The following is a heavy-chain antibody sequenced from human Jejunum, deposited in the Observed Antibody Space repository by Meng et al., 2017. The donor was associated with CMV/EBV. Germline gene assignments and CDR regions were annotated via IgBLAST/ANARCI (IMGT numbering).Heavy chain of an antibody. CDR3: ARVLCGEIYAGDRPLDY. Sequence: FAGYYMHWMRPAPGQGLEWMGWIDPNSGSTSYAQKFQGRVTMTGDTSTSTAYMKLSGLRSDDTAVYYCARVLCGEIYAGDRPLDYWGQGTLVTVSS. V-gene: IGHV1-2*02. CDR1: FAGYY. J-gene: IGHJ4*02. CDR2: IDPNSGST. D-gene: IGHD2-21*01.